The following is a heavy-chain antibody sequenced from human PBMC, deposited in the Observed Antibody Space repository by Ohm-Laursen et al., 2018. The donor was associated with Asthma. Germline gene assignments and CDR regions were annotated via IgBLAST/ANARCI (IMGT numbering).Heavy chain of an antibody. V-gene: IGHV4-39*01. CDR3: ARQFFGSSRPKLFDF. J-gene: IGHJ4*02. Sequence: SDTLSLTCSVSGGSISTTIYYWAWMRQPPGKGLEWIGSISYTGRIYYNPSLKSRVTTSLDTSRDQFSLKLRSVTAADTAVYYCARQFFGSSRPKLFDFWGQRLQVTVSS. D-gene: IGHD2/OR15-2a*01. CDR2: ISYTGRI. CDR1: GGSISTTIYY.